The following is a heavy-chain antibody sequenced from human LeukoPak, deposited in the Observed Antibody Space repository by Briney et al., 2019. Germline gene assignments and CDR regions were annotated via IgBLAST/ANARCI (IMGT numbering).Heavy chain of an antibody. CDR2: IYSGGST. CDR3: ARDLIDGYNWRWGGVFDY. D-gene: IGHD5-24*01. CDR1: GFTVSSNY. Sequence: QSGGSLRLSCAASGFTVSSNYMSWVRQAPGKGLEWVSVIYSGGSTYYADSVKGRFTISRDNSKNTLYLQLNSLRAEDTAVYYCARDLIDGYNWRWGGVFDYWGQGTLVTVSS. V-gene: IGHV3-66*01. J-gene: IGHJ4*02.